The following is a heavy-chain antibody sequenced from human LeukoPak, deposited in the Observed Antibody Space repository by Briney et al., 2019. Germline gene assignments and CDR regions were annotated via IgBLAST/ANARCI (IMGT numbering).Heavy chain of an antibody. CDR3: ARGPEGEYQLLTFLAY. Sequence: SVKVSCKASGGTFSSYAISWVRQAPGQGLEWMGGIIPIFSTANYAQKFQSRVTITADESTSTAYMELSSLRSEDTAVYYCARGPEGEYQLLTFLAYWGQGTLVTVSS. V-gene: IGHV1-69*13. D-gene: IGHD2-2*01. CDR1: GGTFSSYA. J-gene: IGHJ4*02. CDR2: IIPIFSTA.